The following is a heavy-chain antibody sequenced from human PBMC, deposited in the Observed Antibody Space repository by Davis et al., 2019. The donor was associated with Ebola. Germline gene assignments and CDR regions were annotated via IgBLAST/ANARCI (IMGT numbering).Heavy chain of an antibody. CDR1: GGSISSYY. J-gene: IGHJ2*01. CDR3: ARIRGHYYDSSGYYTNWYFDL. D-gene: IGHD3-22*01. Sequence: MPSETLSLTCTVSGGSISSYYWGWIRQPPGKGLEWIGSIYYSGSTYYNPSLKSRVTISVDTSKNQFSLKLSSVTAADTAVYYCARIRGHYYDSSGYYTNWYFDLWGRGTLVTVSS. CDR2: IYYSGST. V-gene: IGHV4-39*07.